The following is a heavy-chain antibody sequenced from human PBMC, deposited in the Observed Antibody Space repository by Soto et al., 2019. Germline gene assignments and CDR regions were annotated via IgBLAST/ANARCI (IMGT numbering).Heavy chain of an antibody. Sequence: QVRLQESGPGLVRPSQTLSLTCNVSGAPISSGGFYWSWIRQHPGKGPEWIGYIYNSGTTFYNPSLWSRVTMSLVAAKNQFSLELRSVTVADTAVYYCAREPISTPRGVTQVDPWGQGTQVTVSS. J-gene: IGHJ5*02. CDR2: IYNSGTT. V-gene: IGHV4-31*03. CDR3: AREPISTPRGVTQVDP. CDR1: GAPISSGGFY. D-gene: IGHD3-10*01.